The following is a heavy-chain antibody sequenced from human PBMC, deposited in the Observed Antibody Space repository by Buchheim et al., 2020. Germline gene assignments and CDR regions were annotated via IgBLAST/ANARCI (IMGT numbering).Heavy chain of an antibody. Sequence: QVKLVESGGGVAQPGSSLRLSGVASGFTLFHNFGMHWVRKAPGKGLGWVSVISYDGRGTYYGDSVKGRLTVSRAISKNILSLEMNSLQPEDTAVYYCGPLWANNYWGQGT. CDR3: GPLWANNY. J-gene: IGHJ4*02. V-gene: IGHV3-30*03. CDR2: ISYDGRGT. CDR1: GFTLFHNFG. D-gene: IGHD1-26*01.